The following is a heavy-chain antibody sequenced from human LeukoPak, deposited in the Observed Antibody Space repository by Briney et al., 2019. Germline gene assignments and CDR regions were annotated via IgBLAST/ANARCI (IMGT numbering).Heavy chain of an antibody. D-gene: IGHD6-13*01. CDR2: IYYSGST. V-gene: IGHV4-39*01. J-gene: IGHJ6*02. Sequence: SETLSLTCTVSGGSISSSSYYWGWIRQPPGKGLEWIGSIYYSGSTYYNPSLKSRVTIPVDTSKNQFSLKLSSVTAADTAVYYCARAGYSSSWYTIDYYGMDVWGQGTTVTVSS. CDR1: GGSISSSSYY. CDR3: ARAGYSSSWYTIDYYGMDV.